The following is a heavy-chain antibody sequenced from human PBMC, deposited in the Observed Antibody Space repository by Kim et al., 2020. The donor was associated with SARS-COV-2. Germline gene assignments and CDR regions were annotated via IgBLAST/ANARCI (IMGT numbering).Heavy chain of an antibody. CDR2: IYSGGSST. Sequence: GGSLRLSCAASGFTFSSYAMSWVRQAPGKGLEWVSVIYSGGSSTYYADSVKGRFTISRDNSKNTLYLQMNSLRAEDTAVYYCAKAGQRPYNWFDPWGQGTLVTVSS. V-gene: IGHV3-23*03. CDR3: AKAGQRPYNWFDP. J-gene: IGHJ5*02. D-gene: IGHD1-1*01. CDR1: GFTFSSYA.